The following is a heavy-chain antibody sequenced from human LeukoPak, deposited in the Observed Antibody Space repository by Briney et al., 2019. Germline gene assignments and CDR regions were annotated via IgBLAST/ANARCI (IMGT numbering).Heavy chain of an antibody. CDR1: GGSTSSYY. J-gene: IGHJ3*02. CDR2: IYYSGST. D-gene: IGHD6-19*01. CDR3: ARRIAVARGRAFDI. Sequence: SSETLSLTCTVSGGSTSSYYWSWIRQPPGKGLEWIGYIYYSGSTNYNPSLKSRVTISVDTSKNQFSLKLSSVTAADTAVYYCARRIAVARGRAFDIWGQGTMVTVSS. V-gene: IGHV4-59*08.